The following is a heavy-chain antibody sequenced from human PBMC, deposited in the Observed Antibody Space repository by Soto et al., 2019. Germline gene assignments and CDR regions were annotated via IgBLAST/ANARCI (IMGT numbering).Heavy chain of an antibody. CDR1: GFTFSSYG. D-gene: IGHD6-19*01. CDR2: ISYDGSNK. Sequence: PGGSLRLSCAASGFTFSSYGMHWVRQAPGKGLECVAVISYDGSNKYYADSVKGRFTISRDNSKNTLYLQMNSLRAEDTAVYYCAKAGKFGIAVAGTVGFDYWGQGTLVTVYS. CDR3: AKAGKFGIAVAGTVGFDY. V-gene: IGHV3-30*18. J-gene: IGHJ4*02.